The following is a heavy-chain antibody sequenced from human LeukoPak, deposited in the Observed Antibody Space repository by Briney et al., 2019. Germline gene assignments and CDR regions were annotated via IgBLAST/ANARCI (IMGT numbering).Heavy chain of an antibody. CDR1: GYTFTTYA. D-gene: IGHD3-10*01. CDR3: ARERPEGYYYGSGSYRD. CDR2: INADNGNT. Sequence: ASVKVSCKASGYTFTTYAMHWVRQAPGQRLEWVGWINADNGNTKYSQKFQGRVTITRDTSASTAYMELSSLRSEDTAVYYCARERPEGYYYGSGSYRDWGQGTLVTVSS. J-gene: IGHJ4*02. V-gene: IGHV1-3*01.